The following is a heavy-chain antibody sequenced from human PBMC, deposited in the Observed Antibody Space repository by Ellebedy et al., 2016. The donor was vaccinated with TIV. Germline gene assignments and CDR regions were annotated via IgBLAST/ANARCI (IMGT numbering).Heavy chain of an antibody. V-gene: IGHV3-53*05. CDR3: ARQGPYGDCDY. Sequence: GESLKISCAASGFTVSSNYMSWVRQAPGKGLECVSVIYSGGSTYYADSVKGRFTISRDNSKNTLYLQMNSLRAEDTAVYFCARQGPYGDCDYWGQGSLVTVSS. CDR1: GFTVSSNY. CDR2: IYSGGST. D-gene: IGHD4-17*01. J-gene: IGHJ4*02.